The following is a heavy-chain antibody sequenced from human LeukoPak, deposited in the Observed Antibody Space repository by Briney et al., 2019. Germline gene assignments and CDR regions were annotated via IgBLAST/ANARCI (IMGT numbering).Heavy chain of an antibody. J-gene: IGHJ5*02. CDR1: GYTFTSYY. D-gene: IGHD2-2*01. CDR2: INPSGGSA. Sequence: ASVKVSCKASGYTFTSYYMHWVRQAPGQGLEWMGIINPSGGSATYAQKFQGRVTMTGDTSTSTVYMDLSSLRSEDTAAYYCVRDSSSSSLADPWGQGTLVTVSS. V-gene: IGHV1-46*01. CDR3: VRDSSSSSLADP.